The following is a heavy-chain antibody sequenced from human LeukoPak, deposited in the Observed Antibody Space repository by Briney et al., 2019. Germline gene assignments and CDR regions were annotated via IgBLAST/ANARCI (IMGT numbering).Heavy chain of an antibody. V-gene: IGHV3-30*18. CDR1: GFTFSSYG. J-gene: IGHJ4*02. D-gene: IGHD3-10*01. CDR2: ILYDGSNK. Sequence: LSFSCAGSGFTFSSYGWHWLRQAPGKGLEWVAVILYDGSNKYYAYPVKVRFTISRDNSNNTLYLQMNRLRAEDMAVYYWAKDLLVYYCGSGSFGWGEGTLVTVSS. CDR3: AKDLLVYYCGSGSFG.